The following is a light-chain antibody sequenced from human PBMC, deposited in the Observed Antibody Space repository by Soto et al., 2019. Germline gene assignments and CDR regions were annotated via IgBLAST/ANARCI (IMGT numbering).Light chain of an antibody. J-gene: IGLJ1*01. CDR2: GNK. CDR3: QSYDSSLSVSYV. V-gene: IGLV1-40*01. Sequence: QSVLTQPPSVSGAPGQRVTISCTGSSSNIGAGYDVHWYQQRPGTAPKLLIYGNKNRPSGVPDRFSGSKSGTSASLAITELQAEDDADYYCQSYDSSLSVSYVFGTGTKVTVL. CDR1: SSNIGAGYD.